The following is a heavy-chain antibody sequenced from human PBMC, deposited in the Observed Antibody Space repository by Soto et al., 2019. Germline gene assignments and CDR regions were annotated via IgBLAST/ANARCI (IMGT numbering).Heavy chain of an antibody. V-gene: IGHV3-23*01. D-gene: IGHD5-18*01. CDR2: ISGSGGST. CDR1: GFTFSSYA. CDR3: AKMGGYSYGFGDDAFEI. Sequence: EVQLLESGGGLVQPGGSLRLSCAASGFTFSSYAMSWVRQAPGKGLEWVSAISGSGGSTYYADSVKGRFTISRDNSKNTLYLQMNSLRAEDTAVYYCAKMGGYSYGFGDDAFEIWGQGTMVTVSS. J-gene: IGHJ3*02.